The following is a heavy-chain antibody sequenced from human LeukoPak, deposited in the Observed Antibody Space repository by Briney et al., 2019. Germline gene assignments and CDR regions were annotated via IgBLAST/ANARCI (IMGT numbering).Heavy chain of an antibody. CDR1: EFTVSRNY. J-gene: IGHJ4*02. Sequence: PGGSLRLSCTPSEFTVSRNYMLWVRQAPGKGLEWVSLIFSNGDTHYADSVKGRFTISRDTSKNTVSLQMNSLRVEDTAMYSCTRDQMNYWGQGTLVTVSS. D-gene: IGHD5-24*01. CDR3: TRDQMNY. V-gene: IGHV3-53*01. CDR2: IFSNGDT.